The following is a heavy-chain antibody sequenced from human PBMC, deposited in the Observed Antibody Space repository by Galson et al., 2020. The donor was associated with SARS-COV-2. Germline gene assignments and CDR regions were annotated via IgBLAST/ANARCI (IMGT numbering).Heavy chain of an antibody. CDR3: ARIALVGARFSGCYYDCGMDV. Sequence: SGPTLVKPTQTLTLTCTFSGFSLSTSGMCVSWIRQPPGKALEWLALIDWDDDQYYSTSLKTRLTISKDTSKNQVVLTMTNMDPVDTATYYCARIALVGARFSGCYYDCGMDVWGQGTTVTVS. J-gene: IGHJ6*02. CDR1: GFSLSTSGMC. CDR2: IDWDDDQ. D-gene: IGHD1-26*01. V-gene: IGHV2-70*01.